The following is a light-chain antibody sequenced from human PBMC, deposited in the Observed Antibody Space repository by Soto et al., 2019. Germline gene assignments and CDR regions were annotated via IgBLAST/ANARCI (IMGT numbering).Light chain of an antibody. CDR1: QTIINW. J-gene: IGKJ2*01. CDR2: KAS. Sequence: DIQMTQSPSTLSASVGDRVTITCRASQTIINWLAWYQQKPGKAPKLLISKASILESGVPSRFSGSGSGTEFTLKISSLQPDDFAVYYCQKYDTYPLAFGQGTKLESK. CDR3: QKYDTYPLA. V-gene: IGKV1-5*03.